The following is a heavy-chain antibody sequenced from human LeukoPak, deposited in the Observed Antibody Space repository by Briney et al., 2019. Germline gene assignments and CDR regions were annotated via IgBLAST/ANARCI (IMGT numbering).Heavy chain of an antibody. CDR3: ALGSWEPYYYYGMDV. CDR1: GGTFSSYA. CDR2: IIPILGIA. V-gene: IGHV1-69*04. J-gene: IGHJ6*02. Sequence: GASVKVSCKASGGTFSSYAISWVRQAPGQGLEWMGRIIPILGIANYAQKFQGRVTITADKSTSTAYMELSSLRSEDTAVYYCALGSWEPYYYYGMDVWGQGTTVTVSS. D-gene: IGHD1-26*01.